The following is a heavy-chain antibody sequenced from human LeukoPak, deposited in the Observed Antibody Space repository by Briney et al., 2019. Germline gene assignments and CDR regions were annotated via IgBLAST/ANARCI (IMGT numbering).Heavy chain of an antibody. Sequence: ASVKVSCKASGYTFTGYYMHGVRQAPGQGLEWMGSINPNSGGTNYAQKFQGRVTMTRDTSISTAYMVLSRLRSDDTAVYYCARSGSLFPYCSGGSCFFDYWGQGTLVTVSS. CDR2: INPNSGGT. D-gene: IGHD2-15*01. CDR1: GYTFTGYY. J-gene: IGHJ4*02. CDR3: ARSGSLFPYCSGGSCFFDY. V-gene: IGHV1-2*02.